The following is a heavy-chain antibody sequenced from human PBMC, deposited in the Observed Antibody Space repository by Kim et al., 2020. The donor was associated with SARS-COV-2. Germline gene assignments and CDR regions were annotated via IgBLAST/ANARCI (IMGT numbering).Heavy chain of an antibody. D-gene: IGHD2-15*01. CDR2: IKQDGSEK. CDR1: GFTCSSYW. V-gene: IGHV3-7*04. J-gene: IGHJ6*02. Sequence: GGSLRLSCAASGFTCSSYWMSWVRQAPGKGLEWVANIKQDGSEKYYVDSVKGRFTISRDNAKNSLYLQMNSLRAEDTAVYYCATEGVYCSGGSCYEYGYYYGMDDWGQGTTVTVSS. CDR3: ATEGVYCSGGSCYEYGYYYGMDD.